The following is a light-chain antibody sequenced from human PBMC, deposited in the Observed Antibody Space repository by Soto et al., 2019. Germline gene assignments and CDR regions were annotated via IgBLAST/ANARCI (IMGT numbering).Light chain of an antibody. J-gene: IGLJ1*01. CDR3: CSYAGSGTYV. Sequence: QSALTQPASVSGSPGQSITISCTGTSSDVGSYNLVSWYQQHPGKAPKLIIYEDSKRPSGVSNRFSGSKSGNTASLTISGLQAEDEAEYYCCSYAGSGTYVFGTGPKVTVL. CDR1: SSDVGSYNL. V-gene: IGLV2-23*01. CDR2: EDS.